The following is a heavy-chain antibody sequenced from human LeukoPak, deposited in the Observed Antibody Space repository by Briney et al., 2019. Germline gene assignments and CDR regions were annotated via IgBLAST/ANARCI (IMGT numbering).Heavy chain of an antibody. J-gene: IGHJ4*02. CDR2: ISGYNGNT. D-gene: IGHD6-19*01. V-gene: IGHV1-18*01. CDR1: GYTFTSYA. Sequence: ASVKVSCKASGYTFTSYAMNWVRQAPGQGLEWMGWISGYNGNTNYAQKFQGRITMTTDTSTSTGYMELRSLRSDDTAVYYCARDLKMGYSSGRYSWGTGSSNDYWGQGTLVTVSS. CDR3: ARDLKMGYSSGRYSWGTGSSNDY.